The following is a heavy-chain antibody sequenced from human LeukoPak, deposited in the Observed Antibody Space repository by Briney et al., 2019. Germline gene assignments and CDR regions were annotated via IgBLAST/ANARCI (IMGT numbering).Heavy chain of an antibody. Sequence: GGSLRLSCAASGFTFSIYAMSWVRQAPGKGLEWVSAISGSGRSTSYADSVKGRFTISRDISKTTLYPQMNSLRAKDTAVNYCAKDLLSDYYYYYMDVWGKGTTVTLSS. CDR3: AKDLLSDYYYYYMDV. CDR1: GFTFSIYA. D-gene: IGHD2-2*01. CDR2: ISGSGRST. J-gene: IGHJ6*03. V-gene: IGHV3-23*01.